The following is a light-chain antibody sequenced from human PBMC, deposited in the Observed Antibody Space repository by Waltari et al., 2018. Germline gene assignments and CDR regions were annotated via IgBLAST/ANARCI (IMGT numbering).Light chain of an antibody. CDR2: VAS. CDR3: QQSYSTWT. Sequence: DIQMTQSPSSLSASVGDRVIITCRASQSINTNLNWYHQKPRKAPKLLIYVASSLQSGVPSRFSGTGSGTDFTLTINSLQPEDFATYYCQQSYSTWTFGQGTKVEIK. J-gene: IGKJ1*01. CDR1: QSINTN. V-gene: IGKV1-39*01.